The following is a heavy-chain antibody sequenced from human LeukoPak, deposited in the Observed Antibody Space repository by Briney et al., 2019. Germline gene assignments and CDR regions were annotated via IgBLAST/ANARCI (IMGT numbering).Heavy chain of an antibody. V-gene: IGHV3-30-3*01. CDR1: GFTFSRFP. Sequence: PGGSLRLSCAASGFTFSRFPMPWVRQAPGKGLEWVALISSDGSDKKYADSVKGRFTMSRDNSKNTLYLQLESLRVEDTAIYYCARDYPADHWGQGTLVTVSS. CDR2: ISSDGSDK. CDR3: ARDYPADH. J-gene: IGHJ4*02.